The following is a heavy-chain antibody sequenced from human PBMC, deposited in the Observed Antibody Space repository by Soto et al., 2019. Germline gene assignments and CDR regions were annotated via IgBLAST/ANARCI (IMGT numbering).Heavy chain of an antibody. Sequence: QVQVVECGGGVVQPGRSLRLSCAASGFTFSSYGMHWVRQAPGKGMEWVAVISYDGSNKYYADSVKGRFTISRDNSKNTLYLQMNILRAEDTAVYYCAKDGDSKGGGFDHWGQGTLVTVSS. V-gene: IGHV3-30*18. D-gene: IGHD3-16*01. CDR2: ISYDGSNK. J-gene: IGHJ4*02. CDR1: GFTFSSYG. CDR3: AKDGDSKGGGFDH.